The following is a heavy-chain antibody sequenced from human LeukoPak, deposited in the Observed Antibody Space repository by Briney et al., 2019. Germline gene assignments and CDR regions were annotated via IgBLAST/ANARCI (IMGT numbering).Heavy chain of an antibody. Sequence: ASVKVSCKASGYTFTNYYIHWVRQAPGQGLEWMGILNPSGGNTNSAQKLQGRVTMTRDMSTSTVYMELSRLRSEDTAVYYCARGDTENWFDPWGQGTLVTVSS. CDR1: GYTFTNYY. D-gene: IGHD2/OR15-2a*01. J-gene: IGHJ5*02. CDR2: LNPSGGNT. V-gene: IGHV1-46*01. CDR3: ARGDTENWFDP.